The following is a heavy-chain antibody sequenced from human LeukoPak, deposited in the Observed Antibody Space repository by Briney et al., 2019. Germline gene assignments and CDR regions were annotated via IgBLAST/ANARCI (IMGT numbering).Heavy chain of an antibody. CDR3: ARESQHITIDY. V-gene: IGHV4-30-4*08. CDR2: IYYSGST. CDR1: GGSISSGDYY. D-gene: IGHD3-3*01. J-gene: IGHJ4*02. Sequence: SETLSLTCTVSGGSISSGDYYWSWIRQPPGKGLEWIGYIYYSGSTYYNPSLNSRVTISVDTSKNRFSLKLSSVTAADTAVYYCARESQHITIDYWGQGTLVTVSS.